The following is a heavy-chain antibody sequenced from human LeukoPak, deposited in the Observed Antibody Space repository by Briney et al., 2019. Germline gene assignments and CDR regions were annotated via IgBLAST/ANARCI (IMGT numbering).Heavy chain of an antibody. CDR1: GGSISTYY. D-gene: IGHD6-19*01. CDR3: ARLAVADTRVDY. V-gene: IGHV4-59*01. Sequence: PSETLSLTCTVSGGSISTYYWSWIRQPPGRGLEWIGYIDHSGSTNYNPSLWSRVTISVDTSKKQFSLRLSSVTAADTAVYYCARLAVADTRVDYWGQGTLVTVSS. CDR2: IDHSGST. J-gene: IGHJ4*02.